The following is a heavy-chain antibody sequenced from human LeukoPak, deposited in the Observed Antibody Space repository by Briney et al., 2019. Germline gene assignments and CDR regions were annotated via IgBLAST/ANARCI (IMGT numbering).Heavy chain of an antibody. D-gene: IGHD3-22*01. Sequence: GGSLILSCDVFGFTFSTSSMSWVRQAPGKGLEWVSGIRASDDTTYYVNSVRGRFTVSRDNSKNTLYLQMNSLRVEDTAVYYCRFYTSGSDYWGQGTLVTVSS. CDR2: IRASDDTT. V-gene: IGHV3-23*01. J-gene: IGHJ4*02. CDR1: GFTFSTSS. CDR3: RFYTSGSDY.